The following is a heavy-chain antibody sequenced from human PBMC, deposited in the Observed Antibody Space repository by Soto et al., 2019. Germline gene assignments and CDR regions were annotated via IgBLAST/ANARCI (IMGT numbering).Heavy chain of an antibody. CDR2: ISYDGSNK. D-gene: IGHD6-13*01. V-gene: IGHV3-30*18. Sequence: GGSLRLSCAASGFTFSSYGMHWVRQAPGKGLEWVAVISYDGSNKYYADSVKGRFTISRDNSKNTLYLQMNSLRAEDTAVYYCAKDRRQQLGFYYYYMDVWGKGTTVTVSS. J-gene: IGHJ6*03. CDR3: AKDRRQQLGFYYYYMDV. CDR1: GFTFSSYG.